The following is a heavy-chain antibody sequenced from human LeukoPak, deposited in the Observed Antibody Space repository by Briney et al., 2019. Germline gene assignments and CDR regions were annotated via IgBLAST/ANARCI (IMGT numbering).Heavy chain of an antibody. V-gene: IGHV1-2*02. Sequence: ASVKVSCKASGYTFTGYYMHWVRQAPAQGLEWMGWINPNSGGTNYAQKFQGRVTMTRDTSISTAYMELSRLRSDDTAVYYCARGRYCSSTSCRNWFDPWGQGTLVTVSS. D-gene: IGHD2-2*01. CDR1: GYTFTGYY. CDR3: ARGRYCSSTSCRNWFDP. CDR2: INPNSGGT. J-gene: IGHJ5*02.